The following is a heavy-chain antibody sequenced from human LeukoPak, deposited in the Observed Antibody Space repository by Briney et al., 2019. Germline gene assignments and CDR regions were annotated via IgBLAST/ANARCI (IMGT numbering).Heavy chain of an antibody. Sequence: SETLSLTCAVYGGSFSGYYWSWIRQPPRKGLEWIGEINHSGSTNYNPSLKSRVTISVDASKNQFSLKLSSVTAADTAVYYCARGARITIFGVVQPFDYWGQGTLVTVSS. CDR2: INHSGST. CDR3: ARGARITIFGVVQPFDY. D-gene: IGHD3-3*01. V-gene: IGHV4-34*01. CDR1: GGSFSGYY. J-gene: IGHJ4*02.